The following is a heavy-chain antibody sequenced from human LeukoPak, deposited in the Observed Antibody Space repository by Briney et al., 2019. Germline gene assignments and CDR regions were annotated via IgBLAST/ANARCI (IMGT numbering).Heavy chain of an antibody. CDR2: IYYSGST. Sequence: SETLSLTCTVSGGSISSSSYYWGWIRQPPGKGLEWIGSIYYSGSTYYNPSLKSRVTISVDTSKNQFSLKLSSVTAADTAVYYCARYRAFDIWGRGTLVTVSS. J-gene: IGHJ3*02. V-gene: IGHV4-39*01. CDR3: ARYRAFDI. CDR1: GGSISSSSYY.